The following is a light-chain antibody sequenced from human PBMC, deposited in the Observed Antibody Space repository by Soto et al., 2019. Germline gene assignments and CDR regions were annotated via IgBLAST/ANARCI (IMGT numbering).Light chain of an antibody. CDR1: SSNIGAGYD. Sequence: QSVLTQPPSVSGAPGQRVTISCTGSSSNIGAGYDVHWYQQLPGTAPKLLIYGNSNRPSGVPDRFSGSKSGTSASLAITGLQAEDEADFYCAAWDDSLNAVDFGRGTKLTVL. V-gene: IGLV1-40*01. CDR3: AAWDDSLNAVD. CDR2: GNS. J-gene: IGLJ2*01.